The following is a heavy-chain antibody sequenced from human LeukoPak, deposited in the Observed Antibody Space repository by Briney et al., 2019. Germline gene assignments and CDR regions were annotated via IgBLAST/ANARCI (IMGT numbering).Heavy chain of an antibody. D-gene: IGHD3-3*01. CDR1: GGSISSYY. V-gene: IGHV4-4*07. J-gene: IGHJ5*02. CDR2: IYTSGST. CDR3: ARDRAPNVLRFLEWSSGWFDP. Sequence: SETLSLTCTVSGGSISSYYWSWIRQPAGKGLEWIGRIYTSGSTNYNPSLKSRVTMSVDTSKNQFSLKLSSVTAADTAVYYCARDRAPNVLRFLEWSSGWFDPWGQGTLVTVSP.